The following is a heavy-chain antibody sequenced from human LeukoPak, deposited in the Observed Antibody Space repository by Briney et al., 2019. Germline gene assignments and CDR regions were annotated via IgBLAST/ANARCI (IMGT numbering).Heavy chain of an antibody. D-gene: IGHD3-22*01. CDR1: GFSFSGYW. V-gene: IGHV3-74*01. CDR2: INGDGTTT. Sequence: GGSLRLSCAASGFSFSGYWMHWVRQAPGKGLVWVARINGDGTTTTYADSVKGRFTISGDNAKNTLYLQMDSLTAEDTALYFCTRDRGGNYFDSSGFDYWGPGTLVTVSA. CDR3: TRDRGGNYFDSSGFDY. J-gene: IGHJ4*02.